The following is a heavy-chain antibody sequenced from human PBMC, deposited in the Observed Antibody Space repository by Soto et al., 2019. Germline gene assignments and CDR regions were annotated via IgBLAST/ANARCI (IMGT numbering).Heavy chain of an antibody. V-gene: IGHV4-59*08. D-gene: IGHD4-17*01. CDR2: IHYTGST. J-gene: IGHJ4*02. CDR3: ARLTRSVTTIFDY. CDR1: GGSIRGYY. Sequence: SETLSLTCTVSGGSIRGYYWSWIRQTPWKGLEWIGQIHYTGSTNYNPSLKSRVTISVDTSKKHFYLKLSSVTAADTAVYYCARLTRSVTTIFDYWGQGTLVTVSS.